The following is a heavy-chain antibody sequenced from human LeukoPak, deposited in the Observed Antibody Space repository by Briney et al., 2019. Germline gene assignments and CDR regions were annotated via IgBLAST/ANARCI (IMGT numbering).Heavy chain of an antibody. V-gene: IGHV3-21*01. CDR3: ARDKGIAAAGTDHYFDY. CDR2: ISSSSSYI. D-gene: IGHD6-13*01. J-gene: IGHJ4*02. CDR1: GFIFSSFA. Sequence: GGSLRLSCAASGFIFSSFAMNWVRQAPGKGLEWVSSISSSSSYIYYADSVKGRFTISRDNAKNSLYLQMNSLRAEDTAVYYCARDKGIAAAGTDHYFDYWGQGTLVTVSS.